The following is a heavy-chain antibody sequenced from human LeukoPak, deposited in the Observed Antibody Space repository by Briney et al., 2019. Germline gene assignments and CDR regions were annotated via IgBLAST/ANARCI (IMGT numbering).Heavy chain of an antibody. CDR3: ARAQGYYDSSGSLDAFDI. Sequence: GGSLRLSCAASGFTFKTYAMNWVRQVPGKGPEWVSSMSGSGSSTDYADSVKGRFTISRDNSKNTLYLQMNSLRAEDTAVYYCARAQGYYDSSGSLDAFDIWGQGTMVTVSS. CDR1: GFTFKTYA. CDR2: MSGSGSST. D-gene: IGHD3-22*01. J-gene: IGHJ3*02. V-gene: IGHV3-23*01.